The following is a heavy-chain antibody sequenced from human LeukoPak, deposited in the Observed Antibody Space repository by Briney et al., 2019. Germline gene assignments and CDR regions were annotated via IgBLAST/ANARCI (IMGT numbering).Heavy chain of an antibody. Sequence: SVKVSCKASGFTFTSSAVQWVRQARGQRLEWIGWIVVGSGNTNYAQKFQERVTITRDMSTSTAYMELSSLRSEDTAVYYCAREEAVVVVAAYYYYYGMDVWGQGTTVTVSS. CDR1: GFTFTSSA. V-gene: IGHV1-58*01. CDR2: IVVGSGNT. D-gene: IGHD2-15*01. CDR3: AREEAVVVVAAYYYYYGMDV. J-gene: IGHJ6*02.